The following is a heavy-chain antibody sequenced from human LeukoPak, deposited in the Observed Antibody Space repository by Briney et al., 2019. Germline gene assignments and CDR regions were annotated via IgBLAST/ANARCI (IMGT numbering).Heavy chain of an antibody. CDR3: ARGLGYCSGGSCYEDY. D-gene: IGHD2-15*01. Sequence: SGTLSLTCAVSGGSISSSNWWSWVRQPPGKGLEWIGEIYHSGSTNYNPSLKSRVTISVDKSKNQFSLKLSSVTAADTAVYYCARGLGYCSGGSCYEDYWGQGTLVTVSS. CDR1: GGSISSSNW. J-gene: IGHJ4*02. V-gene: IGHV4-4*02. CDR2: IYHSGST.